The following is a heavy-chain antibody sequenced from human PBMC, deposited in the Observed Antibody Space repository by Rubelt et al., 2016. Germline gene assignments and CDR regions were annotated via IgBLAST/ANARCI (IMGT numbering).Heavy chain of an antibody. V-gene: IGHV1-2*06. D-gene: IGHD6-19*01. CDR1: GYTFTGYY. CDR2: INPNSGGT. J-gene: IGHJ4*02. CDR3: ARESSSGWYIDY. Sequence: QVQLVQSGAEVKKPGASVKVSCKASGYTFTGYYMHWVRQAPGQGLEWVGRINPNSGGTNYAQKFQGRGTMTRDTYITTAYMELSRLRSDDTAVFYCARESSSGWYIDYWGQGTLVTVSS.